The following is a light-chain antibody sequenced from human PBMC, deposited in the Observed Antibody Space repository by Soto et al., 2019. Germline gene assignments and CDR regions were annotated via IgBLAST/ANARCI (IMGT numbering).Light chain of an antibody. J-gene: IGKJ4*01. CDR1: QDISKN. CDR3: QHYDTLPAVT. V-gene: IGKV1-33*01. CDR2: DAS. Sequence: DIQMTQSPSSLSSSVGDRVTITCQASQDISKNLNWYQQKPGKAPNLLIYDASNLQTGVPSSFSGSGSGTDFIFNISSLQPEDFGTYYCQHYDTLPAVTFGGGTKVETK.